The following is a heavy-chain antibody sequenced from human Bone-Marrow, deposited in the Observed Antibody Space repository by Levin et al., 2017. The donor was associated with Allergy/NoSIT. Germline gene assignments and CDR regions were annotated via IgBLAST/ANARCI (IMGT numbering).Heavy chain of an antibody. CDR1: GFTFSNYA. CDR2: ISDSGGST. J-gene: IGHJ3*02. Sequence: GGSLRLSCAASGFTFSNYAMSWVRQAPGKGLEWVSAISDSGGSTYYADSVKGRFTISRDSSKNTLYLQMNSLRAEDTAVYYCAKDNLNYDYGDYWAFDIWGQGTMVTVSS. CDR3: AKDNLNYDYGDYWAFDI. V-gene: IGHV3-23*01. D-gene: IGHD4-17*01.